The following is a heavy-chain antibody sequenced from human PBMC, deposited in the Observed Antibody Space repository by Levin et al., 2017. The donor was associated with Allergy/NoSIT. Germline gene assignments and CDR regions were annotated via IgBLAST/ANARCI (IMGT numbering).Heavy chain of an antibody. V-gene: IGHV3-21*01. CDR1: GFPFSSYS. D-gene: IGHD2-21*02. CDR2: ISSSSSYI. CDR3: ASTGSVVVTADAFDI. J-gene: IGHJ3*02. Sequence: LSLTCAASGFPFSSYSMNWVRQAPGKGLEWVSSISSSSSYIYYADSVKGRFTISRDNAKNSLYLQMNSLRAEDTAVYYCASTGSVVVTADAFDIWGQGTMVTVSS.